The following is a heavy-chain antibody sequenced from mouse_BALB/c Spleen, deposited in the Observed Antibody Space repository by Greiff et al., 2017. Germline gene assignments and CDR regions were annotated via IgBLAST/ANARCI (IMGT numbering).Heavy chain of an antibody. CDR1: GFTFSSFG. CDR3: ARAFYGNCLGAMDY. J-gene: IGHJ4*01. CDR2: ISSGSSTI. Sequence: EVHLVESGGGLVQPGGSRKLSCAASGFTFSSFGMHWVRQAPEKGLEWVAYISSGSSTIYYADTVKGRFTISRDNPKNTLFLQMTSLRSEDTAMYYCARAFYGNCLGAMDYWGQGTSVTVSS. V-gene: IGHV5-17*02. D-gene: IGHD2-10*01.